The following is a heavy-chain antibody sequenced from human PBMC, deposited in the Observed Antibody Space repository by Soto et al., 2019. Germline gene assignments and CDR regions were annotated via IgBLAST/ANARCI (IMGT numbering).Heavy chain of an antibody. J-gene: IGHJ3*02. CDR2: FDPEDGET. V-gene: IGHV1-24*01. CDR1: GYTLTELS. CDR3: ATDWRYCSGGSCYGDAFDI. Sequence: QVQLVQSGAEVKKPGASVKVSCKVSGYTLTELSMHWVRQAPGKGLEWMGGFDPEDGETIYAQKFQGRVTMTEDTSTDTAYMELSSLRSEDTAVYYCATDWRYCSGGSCYGDAFDIWGQGTMVTVSS. D-gene: IGHD2-15*01.